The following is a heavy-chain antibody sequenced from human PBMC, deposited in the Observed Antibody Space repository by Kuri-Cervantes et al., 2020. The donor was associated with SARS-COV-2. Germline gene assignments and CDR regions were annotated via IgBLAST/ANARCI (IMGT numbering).Heavy chain of an antibody. CDR3: SRTSGYYSDYFDY. J-gene: IGHJ4*02. CDR2: IYYSGST. Sequence: LSSTVSGGSISSSSYYWGWIRQPPGKGLEWIGSIYYSGSTYYNPSLKSRVTISVDTSKNQFSLKLSSVTAADTAVYYCSRTSGYYSDYFDYWGQGTLVTVSS. D-gene: IGHD3-22*01. CDR1: GGSISSSSYY. V-gene: IGHV4-39*01.